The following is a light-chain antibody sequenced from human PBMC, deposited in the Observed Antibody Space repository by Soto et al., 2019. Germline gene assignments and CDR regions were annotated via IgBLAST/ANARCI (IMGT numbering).Light chain of an antibody. CDR2: DAS. CDR3: LQHKSFPFT. CDR1: QSVSNF. V-gene: IGKV3-11*01. J-gene: IGKJ2*01. Sequence: EIVLTQSPATLSLSPGERATLSCRASQSVSNFLAWYQQKPGQAPRVIIYDASTRATGIPARFSGSGSGTDFTLTISNLQPEDFATYYCLQHKSFPFTFGQGTKL.